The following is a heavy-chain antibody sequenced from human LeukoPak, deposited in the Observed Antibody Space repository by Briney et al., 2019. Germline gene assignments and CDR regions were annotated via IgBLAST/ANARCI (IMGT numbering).Heavy chain of an antibody. CDR2: INWNGGST. D-gene: IGHD6-19*01. J-gene: IGHJ4*02. CDR1: GFTFNDYG. CDR3: AREYRSGWYDGSFDY. V-gene: IGHV3-20*04. Sequence: GGSLRLSCEASGFTFNDYGMSWVRQAPGKGLDWVSGINWNGGSTGYADSVNGRFTIPRDNAKNSLYLQMNSLRAEDTALYYCAREYRSGWYDGSFDYWGQGTLVTVSS.